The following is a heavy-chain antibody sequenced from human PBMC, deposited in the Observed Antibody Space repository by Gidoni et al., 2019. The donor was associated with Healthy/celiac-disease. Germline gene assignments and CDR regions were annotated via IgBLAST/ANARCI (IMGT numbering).Heavy chain of an antibody. V-gene: IGHV3-21*01. CDR2: ISSTTPNI. J-gene: IGHJ6*02. CDR3: ARDLCTSCYYNYSYGVDV. Sequence: EVQLVESGGGLVKPGGSLSLSCAASGFTFSTYSMSWVRQAPGKGLEFVASISSTTPNIYYADSVKGRFTISRDNAENSLCLQMNSLTAEDTAVYYCARDLCTSCYYNYSYGVDVWGQGTTVTVSS. D-gene: IGHD2-2*01. CDR1: GFTFSTYS.